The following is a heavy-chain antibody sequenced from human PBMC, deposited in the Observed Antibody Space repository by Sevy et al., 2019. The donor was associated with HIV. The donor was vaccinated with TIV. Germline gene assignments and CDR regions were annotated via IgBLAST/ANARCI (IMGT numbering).Heavy chain of an antibody. J-gene: IGHJ4*02. CDR1: GFTFNSYW. CDR3: AKDRVSGTYYTGDFDY. Sequence: GGSLRLSCAASGFTFNSYWMSWVRQAPGKGLEWVANIKQDGSEKYYVDSVKGRFTISRDNSQNSLFLQMNTLRAEDTAVYYCAKDRVSGTYYTGDFDYWGQGTLVTVSS. CDR2: IKQDGSEK. D-gene: IGHD3-10*01. V-gene: IGHV3-7*03.